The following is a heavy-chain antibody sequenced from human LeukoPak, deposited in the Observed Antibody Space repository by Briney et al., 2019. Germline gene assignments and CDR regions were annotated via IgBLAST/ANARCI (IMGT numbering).Heavy chain of an antibody. V-gene: IGHV3-74*01. CDR3: AKDEEIAVAGLFDY. CDR1: GFTFSSYW. J-gene: IGHJ4*02. D-gene: IGHD6-19*01. Sequence: PGGSLRLSCAASGFTFSSYWMHWVRQAPGKGLVWVSRINSDGSSTSYADSVEGRFTISRDNAKNTLYLQMNSLRAEDTAVYYCAKDEEIAVAGLFDYWGQGTLVTVSS. CDR2: INSDGSST.